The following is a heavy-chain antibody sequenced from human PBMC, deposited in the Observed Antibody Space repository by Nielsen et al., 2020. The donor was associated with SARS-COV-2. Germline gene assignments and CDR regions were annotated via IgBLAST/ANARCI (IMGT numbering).Heavy chain of an antibody. V-gene: IGHV3-30-3*01. CDR1: GFTFSSYA. D-gene: IGHD1-26*01. CDR2: ISYDGSNK. J-gene: IGHJ3*02. CDR3: ARDPSRELLSGAFAI. Sequence: GGSLRLSCAASGFTFSSYAMHWVRQAPGKGLEWVAVISYDGSNKYYADSVKGRFTISRDNSKNTLYLQMNSLRAEDTAVYYCARDPSRELLSGAFAIWGQGTMVTVSS.